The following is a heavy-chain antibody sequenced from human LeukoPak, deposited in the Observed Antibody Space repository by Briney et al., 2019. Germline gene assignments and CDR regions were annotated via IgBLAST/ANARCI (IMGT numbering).Heavy chain of an antibody. CDR1: GYSFTSYW. D-gene: IGHD5-24*01. Sequence: GESLKISCKGSGYSFTSYWIGWVRQMPGKGLEWMGIIYPGDSDTRYSPSFQGQVTISADRSISTVYLQWSSLKASDTAMYYCARRGGYNRLDFDYWGQGTLVTVSS. J-gene: IGHJ4*02. V-gene: IGHV5-51*01. CDR2: IYPGDSDT. CDR3: ARRGGYNRLDFDY.